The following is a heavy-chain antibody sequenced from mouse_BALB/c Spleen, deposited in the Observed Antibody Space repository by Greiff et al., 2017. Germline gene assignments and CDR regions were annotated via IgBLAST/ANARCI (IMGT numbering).Heavy chain of an antibody. D-gene: IGHD1-1*02. Sequence: EVQLQQSGAELVKPGASVKLSCTASGFNIKDTYMHWVKQRPEQGLEWIGNIYPGSGSTNYDEKFKSKATLTVDTSSSTAYMQLSSLTSEDSAVYFCTRKGEYGGFAYWGQGTLVTVSA. V-gene: IGHV14-3*02. CDR3: TRKGEYGGFAY. CDR1: GFNIKDTY. CDR2: IYPGSGST. J-gene: IGHJ3*01.